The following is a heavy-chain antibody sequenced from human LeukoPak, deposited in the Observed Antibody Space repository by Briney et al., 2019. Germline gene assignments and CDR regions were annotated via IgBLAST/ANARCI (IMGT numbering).Heavy chain of an antibody. J-gene: IGHJ4*02. CDR3: ARSLESLTTIWSLDS. Sequence: KSGGSLRLSCAASGFTFSSYSMNWVRQAPGKGLEWVSSISSSIIYIYYADSVKGRFTISRDNAQNSLYLQMSSLRAEDTAVYYCARSLESLTTIWSLDSWGQGTLVTVSS. D-gene: IGHD4-17*01. CDR1: GFTFSSYS. CDR2: ISSSIIYI. V-gene: IGHV3-21*01.